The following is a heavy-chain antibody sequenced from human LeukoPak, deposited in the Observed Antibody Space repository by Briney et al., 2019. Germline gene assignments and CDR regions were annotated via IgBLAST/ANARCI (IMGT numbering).Heavy chain of an antibody. Sequence: SETLSLTCTVSGGSISSGGYYWSWISQHPGKGLEWIGYIYYSGSTYYNPSLKSRVTISVDTSKNQFSLKLSSVTAADTAVYYCARSRIVGSGFDYWGQGTLVTVSS. J-gene: IGHJ4*02. CDR1: GGSISSGGYY. D-gene: IGHD2-15*01. CDR3: ARSRIVGSGFDY. CDR2: IYYSGST. V-gene: IGHV4-31*03.